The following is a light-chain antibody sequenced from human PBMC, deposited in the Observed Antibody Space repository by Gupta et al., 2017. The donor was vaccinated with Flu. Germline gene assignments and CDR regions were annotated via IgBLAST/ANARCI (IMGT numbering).Light chain of an antibody. CDR2: DAS. V-gene: IGKV3D-20*01. Sequence: PATLSLSPGERATVCWGASQSVSSREVSWYQNKPGVAPRLLIYDASTRASGIPDRCSGSGSGTDCILTISRLEPEDVAVYYCQQYGWSPTFGQGTKVEIK. CDR3: QQYGWSPT. CDR1: QSVSSRE. J-gene: IGKJ1*01.